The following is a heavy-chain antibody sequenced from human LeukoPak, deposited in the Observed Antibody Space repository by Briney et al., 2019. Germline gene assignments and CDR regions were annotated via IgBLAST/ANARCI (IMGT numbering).Heavy chain of an antibody. CDR2: IKQDGSEK. J-gene: IGHJ4*02. V-gene: IGHV3-7*01. CDR3: VRDHAY. CDR1: GFTFSSNW. Sequence: GRSLRLSCAASGFTFSSNWMSWVRQAPGKGLEWVANIKQDGSEKYYVDSVKGRFTISRDNAKNSLYLQMNSLRVEDTAVYYCVRDHAYWGQGTLVTVSS.